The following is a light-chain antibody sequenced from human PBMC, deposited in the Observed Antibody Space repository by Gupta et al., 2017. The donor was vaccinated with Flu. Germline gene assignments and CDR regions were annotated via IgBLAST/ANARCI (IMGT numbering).Light chain of an antibody. CDR3: AACDDSRNGVV. CDR1: RPHIGSNS. J-gene: IGLJ2*01. CDR2: SNN. V-gene: IGLV1-44*01. Sequence: ASRPHIGSNSVDRHQQHPGAAPTLLICSNNQRPSGVPNGFSVSKYGTTASLAISGRQEDDDADYYCAACDDSRNGVVFGGGTKLTVL.